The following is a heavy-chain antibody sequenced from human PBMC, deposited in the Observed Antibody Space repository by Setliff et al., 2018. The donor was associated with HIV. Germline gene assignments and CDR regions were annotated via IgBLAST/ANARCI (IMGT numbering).Heavy chain of an antibody. CDR2: TYYRSKWSN. D-gene: IGHD2-21*02. CDR1: GDSVSSNTAA. V-gene: IGHV6-1*01. Sequence: PSQTLSLTCAISGDSVSSNTAAWNWIRQSPSRGLEWLGRTYYRSKWSNDYAVSVKSRITINPDTSKNQFSLQLNSVTPEDTAVYFCASGGDWDYNYYMDVWDKGTTVTVSS. CDR3: ASGGDWDYNYYMDV. J-gene: IGHJ6*03.